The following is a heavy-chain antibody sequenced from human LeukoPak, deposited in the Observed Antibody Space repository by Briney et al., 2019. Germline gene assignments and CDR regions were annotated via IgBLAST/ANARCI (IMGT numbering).Heavy chain of an antibody. CDR1: GFTFSNYA. CDR2: ISSSGFST. Sequence: GGSLRLSCAASGFTFSNYAMSWVRQAPGKGLEWVSAISSSGFSTYYADSVKGRFTISRDNSKNKLYLQMNSLRAEDTAAYYCAKMAVTDYYYYYGMDVWGQGTTVTVSS. J-gene: IGHJ6*02. D-gene: IGHD2-21*02. CDR3: AKMAVTDYYYYYGMDV. V-gene: IGHV3-23*01.